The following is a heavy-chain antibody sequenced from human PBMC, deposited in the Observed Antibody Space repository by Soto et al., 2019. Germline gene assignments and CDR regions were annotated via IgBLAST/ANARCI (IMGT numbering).Heavy chain of an antibody. CDR3: ATQRGSIAARNLYYYSYGRDV. Sequence: SETLSLTCAVYGGSFSGYYWSWIRQPPGKGLKWIGEINHSGSTNYNPSLKSRVTISVDTSKNQFSLKLSSVTAADTAVYYCATQRGSIAARNLYYYSYGRDVWGQGTTVTVSS. J-gene: IGHJ6*02. CDR1: GGSFSGYY. D-gene: IGHD6-6*01. CDR2: INHSGST. V-gene: IGHV4-34*01.